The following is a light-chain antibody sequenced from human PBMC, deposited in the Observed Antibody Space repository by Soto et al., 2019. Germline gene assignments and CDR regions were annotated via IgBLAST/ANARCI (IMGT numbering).Light chain of an antibody. Sequence: DIVMTQSPLSLLVTPGDLASISCRSSQSLLHSNGYNYLDWYLQKPGQSPQLLIDFGSTRAAGGPGRFRVSWTGTDFTPKISRVEAEDVGVYYSMQALQTSPTFGGGNKVDIK. CDR1: QSLLHSNGYNY. J-gene: IGKJ4*01. V-gene: IGKV2-28*01. CDR3: MQALQTSPT. CDR2: FGS.